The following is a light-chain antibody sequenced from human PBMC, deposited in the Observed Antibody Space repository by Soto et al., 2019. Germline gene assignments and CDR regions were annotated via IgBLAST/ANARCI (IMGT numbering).Light chain of an antibody. CDR1: QSIRSY. Sequence: IQMTQSPSSLSASVGDSITITCRTSQSIRSYLNWFHQKRGKAPKIXILAASNLHSGVPPRGSGRGAGTDCTRAISSLQPEDSETDDCLQDIKYPWTFGQGTKVDIK. V-gene: IGKV1-6*01. J-gene: IGKJ1*01. CDR2: AAS. CDR3: LQDIKYPWT.